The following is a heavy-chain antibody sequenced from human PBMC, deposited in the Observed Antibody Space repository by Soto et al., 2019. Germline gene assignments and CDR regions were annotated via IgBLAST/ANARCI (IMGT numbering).Heavy chain of an antibody. CDR2: IYYSGST. V-gene: IGHV4-31*03. Sequence: PSETLSLTCTVSGGCISSGGYYWGWIRQHPGKGLEWIGYIYYSGSTYYNPSLKSRVTISVDTSKNQFSLKLSSVTAADTAVYYCARSGYSYGPNPLLYWGQGTLVTVSS. CDR3: ARSGYSYGPNPLLY. J-gene: IGHJ4*02. CDR1: GGCISSGGYY. D-gene: IGHD5-18*01.